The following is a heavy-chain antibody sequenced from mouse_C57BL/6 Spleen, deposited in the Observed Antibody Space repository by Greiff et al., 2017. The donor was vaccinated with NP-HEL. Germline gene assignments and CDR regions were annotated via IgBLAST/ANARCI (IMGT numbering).Heavy chain of an antibody. V-gene: IGHV1-76*01. CDR2: IYPGSGNT. J-gene: IGHJ2*01. Sequence: VNVVESGAELVRPGASVKLSCKASGYTFTDYYINWVKQRPGQGLEWIARIYPGSGNTYYNEKFKGKATLTAEKSSSTAYMQLSSLTSEDSAVYFCARSDGYFDYWGQGTTLTVSS. CDR3: ARSDGYFDY. CDR1: GYTFTDYY. D-gene: IGHD2-3*01.